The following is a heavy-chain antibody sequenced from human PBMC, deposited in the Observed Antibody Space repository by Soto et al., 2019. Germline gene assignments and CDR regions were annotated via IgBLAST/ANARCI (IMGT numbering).Heavy chain of an antibody. CDR2: ISYDGSNK. Sequence: GGSLRLSCAASGFTFSSYGMHWVRQAPGKGLEWVAVISYDGSNKYYADSVKGRFTISRDNSKNTLYLQMNSLRAEDTAVYYCAKDRVSYGHPSRDSWGQGT. CDR3: AKDRVSYGHPSRDS. D-gene: IGHD4-17*01. J-gene: IGHJ5*01. V-gene: IGHV3-30*18. CDR1: GFTFSSYG.